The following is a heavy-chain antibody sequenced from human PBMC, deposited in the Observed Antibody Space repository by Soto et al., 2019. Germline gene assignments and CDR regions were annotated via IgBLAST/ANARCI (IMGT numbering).Heavy chain of an antibody. Sequence: ASVKVSCKASGYTFTSYGISWVRQAPGQGLEWMGWISAYNGNTNYAQKVQGRVTMTTDTSTSTIYMELRSLRSDDTAVYYCARNYYDSSAQGHYFDYWGQGTLVTVYS. CDR2: ISAYNGNT. J-gene: IGHJ4*02. CDR1: GYTFTSYG. CDR3: ARNYYDSSAQGHYFDY. V-gene: IGHV1-18*01. D-gene: IGHD3-22*01.